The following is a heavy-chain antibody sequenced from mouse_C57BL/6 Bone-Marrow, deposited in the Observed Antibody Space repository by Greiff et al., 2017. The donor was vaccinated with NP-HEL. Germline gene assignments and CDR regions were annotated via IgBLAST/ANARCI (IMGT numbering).Heavy chain of an antibody. V-gene: IGHV5-4*01. CDR1: GFTFSSYA. J-gene: IGHJ2*01. CDR2: ISDGGSYT. Sequence: DVQLVESGGGLVKPGGSLKLSCAASGFTFSSYAMSWVRQTPEKRLEWVATISDGGSYTYYPDNVKGRFTISRDNAKNNLYLQMSHLKSEDTAMYYCARDWRDGYFDYWGQGTTLTVSS. D-gene: IGHD1-1*01. CDR3: ARDWRDGYFDY.